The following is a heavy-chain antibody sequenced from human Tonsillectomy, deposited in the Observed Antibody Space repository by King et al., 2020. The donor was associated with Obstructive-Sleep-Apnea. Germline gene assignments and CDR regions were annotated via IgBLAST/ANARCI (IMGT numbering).Heavy chain of an antibody. Sequence: VQLVESGGGLVQPGGSLRLSCAVSGFSLSDYYMDWVRQAPGEGLEWVGRIRNYRKSFSTVYAASVAGRFTFARDDSMNSLYLQMSSMKIEDTAVYFCVRVGNYHDRVGDSKDALDRWGQGTMVAVSS. J-gene: IGHJ3*02. V-gene: IGHV3-72*01. CDR2: IRNYRKSFST. CDR1: GFSLSDYY. CDR3: VRVGNYHDRVGDSKDALDR. D-gene: IGHD3-16*02.